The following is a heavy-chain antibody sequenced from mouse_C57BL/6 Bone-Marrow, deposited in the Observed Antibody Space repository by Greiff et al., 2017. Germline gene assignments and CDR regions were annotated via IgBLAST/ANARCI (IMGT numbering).Heavy chain of an antibody. CDR2: IHPNSGST. J-gene: IGHJ2*01. D-gene: IGHD2-1*01. CDR3: ARSDGNYPFDY. Sequence: QVQLKQSGAELVKPGASVKLSCKASGYTFTSYWMHWVKQRPGQGLEWIGMIHPNSGSTNYNEKFKSKATLTVDKSSSTAYMQLSSLTSEDSAVYDCARSDGNYPFDYWGQGTTLTVSS. CDR1: GYTFTSYW. V-gene: IGHV1-64*01.